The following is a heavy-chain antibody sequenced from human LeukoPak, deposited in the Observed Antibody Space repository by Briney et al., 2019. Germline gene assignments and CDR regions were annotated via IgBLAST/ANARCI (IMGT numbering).Heavy chain of an antibody. Sequence: PSETLSLTCTVSGGSISSSSYYWGWIRQPPGKGLEWIGSIYYSGSTYYNPSLKSRVTISVDTSKNQFSLKLSSATAADTAVYYCASMCSGSYWCRYDGYWGQGTLVTVSS. D-gene: IGHD3-10*02. CDR2: IYYSGST. J-gene: IGHJ4*02. CDR3: ASMCSGSYWCRYDGY. CDR1: GGSISSSSYY. V-gene: IGHV4-39*01.